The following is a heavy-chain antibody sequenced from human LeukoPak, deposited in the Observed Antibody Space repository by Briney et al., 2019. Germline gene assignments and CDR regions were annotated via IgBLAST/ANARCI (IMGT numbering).Heavy chain of an antibody. CDR3: VSFYETY. CDR1: GNYW. Sequence: GGSLRLSCAASGNYWMHWVRQAPGKGLVWVSHINSDGSWTSYADSVKGRFTISKDNAKNTVYLQMNNLRAEDTAAYYCVSFYETYWGRGTLVTVSS. CDR2: INSDGSWT. J-gene: IGHJ4*02. V-gene: IGHV3-74*01. D-gene: IGHD2-2*01.